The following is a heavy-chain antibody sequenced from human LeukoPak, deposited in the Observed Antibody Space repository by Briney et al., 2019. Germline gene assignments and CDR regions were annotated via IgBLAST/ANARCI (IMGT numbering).Heavy chain of an antibody. CDR3: ARSPRPRRDGYSMIDY. CDR2: IYYSGST. CDR1: GGSISSSGYY. Sequence: PSETLSLTCTVSGGSISSSGYYWGWIRQPPGKGLEWIASIYYSGSTYYNPSLKSRVTISVDTSKNQLSLKLSSVTAADTAVYYCARSPRPRRDGYSMIDYWGQGTRVTVSS. D-gene: IGHD5-24*01. V-gene: IGHV4-39*01. J-gene: IGHJ4*02.